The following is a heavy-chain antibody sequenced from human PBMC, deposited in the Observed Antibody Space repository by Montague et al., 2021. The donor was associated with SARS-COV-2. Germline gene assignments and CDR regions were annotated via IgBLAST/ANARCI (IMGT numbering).Heavy chain of an antibody. CDR1: GGSFSGYY. D-gene: IGHD4-23*01. V-gene: IGHV4-34*01. CDR3: ARWDPQTLTMLGLRGKSASDY. J-gene: IGHJ4*02. CDR2: INDSGST. Sequence: SETLSLTCAVYGGSFSGYYWTWIRQSPGKGLEWIAEINDSGSTNYNFYPSLRSRVTTSVDTSKSQFSLKLSSVSAADTGVYYCARWDPQTLTMLGLRGKSASDYWSQGTLVTVSS.